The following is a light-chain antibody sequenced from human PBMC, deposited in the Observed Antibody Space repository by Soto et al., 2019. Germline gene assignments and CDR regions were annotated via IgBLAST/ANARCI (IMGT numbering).Light chain of an antibody. Sequence: QSALTQPASVSGSPGQSITISCTGTSSDVGGYNYVSWYQQHPGKAPKLMIYEVSNRPSGVSNRFSGSKSDNTASLTISGLQAEDEADYYCSSSTSSSTYVFGTGTKLTVL. CDR1: SSDVGGYNY. V-gene: IGLV2-14*01. CDR3: SSSTSSSTYV. J-gene: IGLJ1*01. CDR2: EVS.